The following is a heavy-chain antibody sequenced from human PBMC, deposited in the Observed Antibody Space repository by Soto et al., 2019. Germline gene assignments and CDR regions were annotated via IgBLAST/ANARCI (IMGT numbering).Heavy chain of an antibody. J-gene: IGHJ4*02. V-gene: IGHV1-18*01. D-gene: IGHD6-19*01. CDR3: ARTLVVAGTSGFDY. CDR2: ISAYNGNT. CDR1: GYSFTSYG. Sequence: QVPLVQSGAEVKKPGASVKVSCKASGYSFTSYGISWVRQAPGQGLEWMGWISAYNGNTNYAQKLQGRVTMTTDTSTSTVYMELRSLRSDDTAVYFCARTLVVAGTSGFDYWGQGTLVTVSS.